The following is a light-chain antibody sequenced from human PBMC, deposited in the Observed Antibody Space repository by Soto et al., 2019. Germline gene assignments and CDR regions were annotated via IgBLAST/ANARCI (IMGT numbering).Light chain of an antibody. J-gene: IGLJ2*01. V-gene: IGLV2-14*01. CDR2: EVS. CDR3: SSYTSSSTLYVV. CDR1: SSDVGGYNY. Sequence: QSALTQPASVSGSPGQSITISCTGTSSDVGGYNYVSWYQQHPGKAPKLMIYEVSHRPSGVSNRFSGSKSGNTASLTISGLQAEDESDYYCSSYTSSSTLYVVFGGGTKLTVL.